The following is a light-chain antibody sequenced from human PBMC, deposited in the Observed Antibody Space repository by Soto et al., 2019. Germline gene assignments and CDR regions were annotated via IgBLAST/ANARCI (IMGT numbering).Light chain of an antibody. CDR2: GNS. CDR1: SSNIGAGYD. J-gene: IGLJ1*01. Sequence: QSVLTQPPSVSGAPGQRVTISCTGSSSNIGAGYDVHWYQQLPGTAPKLLIYGNSNRPSGVPDRFSGSKSGPSASLAIPGLQAEDEADYYCQSYDSSLSGSYVFGTGTKLTVL. V-gene: IGLV1-40*01. CDR3: QSYDSSLSGSYV.